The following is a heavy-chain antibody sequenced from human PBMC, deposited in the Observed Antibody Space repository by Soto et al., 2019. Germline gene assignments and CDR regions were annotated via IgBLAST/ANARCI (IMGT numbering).Heavy chain of an antibody. J-gene: IGHJ6*02. CDR3: ARRYYDSSGYYPPYYYGMDV. D-gene: IGHD3-22*01. CDR1: GYTFTSYA. V-gene: IGHV1-3*01. Sequence: ASVKVSCKASGYTFTSYAMHWVLQAPGQRLEWMGWINAGNGNTKYSQKFQGRVTITRDTSASTAYMELSSLRSEDTAVYYCARRYYDSSGYYPPYYYGMDVWGQGTTVTVSS. CDR2: INAGNGNT.